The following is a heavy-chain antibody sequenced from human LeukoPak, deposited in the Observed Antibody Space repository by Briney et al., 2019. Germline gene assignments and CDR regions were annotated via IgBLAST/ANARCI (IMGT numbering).Heavy chain of an antibody. Sequence: PSETLSLTCTVSGGSISSRSYYWGWLRQPPGKGLEWLGIIYYSGSTYSNPSLRSRVTISVDTSKNQFSLKLSSVTAADTAVYYCARVGNGHGHYSHFDYWGQGTLVTVSS. CDR3: ARVGNGHGHYSHFDY. CDR1: GGSISSRSYY. CDR2: IYYSGST. D-gene: IGHD3-22*01. J-gene: IGHJ4*02. V-gene: IGHV4-39*01.